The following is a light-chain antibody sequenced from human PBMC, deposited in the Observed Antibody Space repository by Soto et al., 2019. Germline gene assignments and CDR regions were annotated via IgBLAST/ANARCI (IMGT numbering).Light chain of an antibody. CDR2: AAS. J-gene: IGKJ3*01. CDR1: QGISSW. Sequence: DIQMTQSPSSVSASVGDRVTITCRATQGISSWLAWYQQKPGKAPKLLIYAASSLQSGVPSRFSSSGSGTDFTLNINNLQPEDFATYYCQHATSFPRTFGPGTKVDIK. V-gene: IGKV1-12*01. CDR3: QHATSFPRT.